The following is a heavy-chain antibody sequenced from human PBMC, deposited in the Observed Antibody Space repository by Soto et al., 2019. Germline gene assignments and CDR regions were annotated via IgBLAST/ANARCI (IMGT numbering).Heavy chain of an antibody. CDR1: GFTFSSYW. J-gene: IGHJ6*03. CDR3: AREGAAAGTRYYYYYYMDV. V-gene: IGHV3-7*01. D-gene: IGHD6-13*01. CDR2: IKQDGSEK. Sequence: GGSLRLSCASSGFTFSSYWMSWVRQAPGKGLEWVANIKQDGSEKYYVDSVKGRSTISRDNAKNSLYLQMNSLRAEDTAVYYCAREGAAAGTRYYYYYYMDVWGKGTTVTVSS.